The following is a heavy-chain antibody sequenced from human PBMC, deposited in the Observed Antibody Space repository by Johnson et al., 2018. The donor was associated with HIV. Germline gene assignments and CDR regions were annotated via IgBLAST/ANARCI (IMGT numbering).Heavy chain of an antibody. CDR3: ARLGLTDAFDI. D-gene: IGHD2-8*01. CDR1: GVTFSDYY. Sequence: VQLVESGGGLVKPGGSLRLSCAASGVTFSDYYMSWIRQAPGKGLEWISYISSGGSPYYADSVKGRFTISRDNSKNTLYLQMNSLRAEDTAVYYCARLGLTDAFDIWGQGTMVTVSP. J-gene: IGHJ3*02. V-gene: IGHV3-66*01. CDR2: ISSGGSP.